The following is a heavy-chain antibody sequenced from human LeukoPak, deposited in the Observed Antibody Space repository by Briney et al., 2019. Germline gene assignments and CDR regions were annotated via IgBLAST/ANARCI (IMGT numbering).Heavy chain of an antibody. V-gene: IGHV4-39*07. D-gene: IGHD5-18*01. CDR1: GGSISSSSCY. Sequence: PSETLSLTCTVSGGSISSSSCYWGWIRQPPGKGLKWIGSIYYSGSTYYNPSLKSRVTISVDTSKNQFSLKLSSVTAADTAVYYCARDGGYSYGSPFDYWGQGTLVTVSS. CDR3: ARDGGYSYGSPFDY. CDR2: IYYSGST. J-gene: IGHJ4*02.